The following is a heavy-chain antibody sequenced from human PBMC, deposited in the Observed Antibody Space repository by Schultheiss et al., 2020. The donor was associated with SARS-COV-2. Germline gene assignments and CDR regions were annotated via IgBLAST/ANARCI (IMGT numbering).Heavy chain of an antibody. Sequence: GGSLRLSCAASGFTFSSYAMSWVRQAPGKGLEWVALISFDGSNKVYADSVKGRFTVSRDNAKNTLFLQMNSLRAEDTAVYYCAKDRGPYYYYGMDVWGRGTTVTVSS. J-gene: IGHJ6*02. CDR2: ISFDGSNK. CDR3: AKDRGPYYYYGMDV. CDR1: GFTFSSYA. V-gene: IGHV3-30-3*01.